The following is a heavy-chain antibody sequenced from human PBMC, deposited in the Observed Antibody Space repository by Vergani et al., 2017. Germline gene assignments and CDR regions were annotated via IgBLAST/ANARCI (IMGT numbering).Heavy chain of an antibody. CDR3: ARGLWDCTHIRCSPPSY. Sequence: QVQLVESGGGEVQPGRSLRLSCSAAGFPFSDYGVHWVRQAPGKGLEWVSVISYDGNKKNYADSVKGRFSISRDNSKNTLYLEMNALRAEDTAVYFCARGLWDCTHIRCSPPSYWGQGTQVTVSS. CDR2: ISYDGNKK. CDR1: GFPFSDYG. J-gene: IGHJ4*02. D-gene: IGHD2-8*01. V-gene: IGHV3-30*03.